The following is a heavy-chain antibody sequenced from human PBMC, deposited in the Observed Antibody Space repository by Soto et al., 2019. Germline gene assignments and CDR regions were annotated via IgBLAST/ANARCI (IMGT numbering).Heavy chain of an antibody. CDR1: GGTFSSYA. V-gene: IGHV1-69*13. D-gene: IGHD6-13*01. CDR2: IIPIFGTA. J-gene: IGHJ4*02. Sequence: ASVKVSCKASGGTFSSYAISWVRQAPGQGLEWMGGIIPIFGTANYAQKFQGRVTITADESTSTAYMELSSLRSEDTAVYYCASNTAAAGTDLDLYYFDYWGQGTLVTVSS. CDR3: ASNTAAAGTDLDLYYFDY.